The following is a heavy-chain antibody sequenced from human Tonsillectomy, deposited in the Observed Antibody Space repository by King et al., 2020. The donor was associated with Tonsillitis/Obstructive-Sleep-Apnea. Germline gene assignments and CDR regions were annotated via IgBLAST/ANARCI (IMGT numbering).Heavy chain of an antibody. CDR1: GDTFSSNSAA. CDR3: ARVEDLPDGFDI. D-gene: IGHD3-3*01. V-gene: IGHV6-1*01. CDR2: TYYRSKWYN. Sequence: VQLQQSGPGLVKPSQTLSLTCALSGDTFSSNSAAWNWNRPSPTRGLEWLGRTYYRSKWYNDYAGSVKIRINNSPDTSKNQFSLQLNSVTPEDTAVYYCARVEDLPDGFDIWGQGTMVTVSS. J-gene: IGHJ3*02.